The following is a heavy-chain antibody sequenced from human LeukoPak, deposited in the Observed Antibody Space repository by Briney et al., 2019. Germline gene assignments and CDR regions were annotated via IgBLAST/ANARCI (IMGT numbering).Heavy chain of an antibody. J-gene: IGHJ3*02. CDR2: IYYSGST. D-gene: IGHD3-22*01. CDR3: ARVGVDYYDSTPNAFDI. V-gene: IGHV4-61*01. Sequence: SETLSLTCTVSGGFISSSCYYWSWIRQPPGKGLEWIGYIYYSGSTNYNPSLKSRVTISVDTSKNQFSLKLSSVTAADTAVYYCARVGVDYYDSTPNAFDIWGQGTMVTVSS. CDR1: GGFISSSCYY.